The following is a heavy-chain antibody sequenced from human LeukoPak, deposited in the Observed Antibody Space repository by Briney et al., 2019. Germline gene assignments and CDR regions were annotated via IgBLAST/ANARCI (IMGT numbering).Heavy chain of an antibody. Sequence: GGSLRLSCAASGFTFSNAWMSWVRQAPGKGLEWVSDISGDGGKTYSADSVKGRFTISRDSSKNMLYLQMNSLRADDTAVYYCARAPRGFQWFVEYWGQGTLVTVSS. CDR2: ISGDGGKT. D-gene: IGHD3-22*01. V-gene: IGHV3-23*01. CDR1: GFTFSNAW. CDR3: ARAPRGFQWFVEY. J-gene: IGHJ4*02.